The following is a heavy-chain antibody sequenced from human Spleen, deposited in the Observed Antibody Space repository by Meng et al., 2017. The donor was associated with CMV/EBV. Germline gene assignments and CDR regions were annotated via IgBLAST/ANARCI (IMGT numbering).Heavy chain of an antibody. J-gene: IGHJ6*02. CDR1: GFTFSSYA. Sequence: GGSLRLSCAASGFTFSSYAMSWVRQAPGKGLEWVSAISGSGGSTYYADSVKGRFTISRDNSKNTLYLQMNSLRGEDTAVFYCARESSSSHALDVWGQGTTVTVSS. CDR2: ISGSGGST. V-gene: IGHV3-23*01. D-gene: IGHD2-2*01. CDR3: ARESSSSHALDV.